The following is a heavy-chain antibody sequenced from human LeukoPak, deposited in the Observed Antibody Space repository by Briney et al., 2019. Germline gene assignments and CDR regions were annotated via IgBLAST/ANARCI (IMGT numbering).Heavy chain of an antibody. Sequence: LVQSGAEVKKPGASVKVSCKASGYTCSGYYMHWVRQAPGQGLEWMGWINPNSGGTNYAQKFQGRVTMTRDTSISTAYMELSRLRSDDTAVYCCARTLSSSSWYVSGYWGQGTLVTVSS. CDR3: ARTLSSSSWYVSGY. CDR2: INPNSGGT. CDR1: GYTCSGYY. V-gene: IGHV1-2*02. J-gene: IGHJ4*02. D-gene: IGHD6-13*01.